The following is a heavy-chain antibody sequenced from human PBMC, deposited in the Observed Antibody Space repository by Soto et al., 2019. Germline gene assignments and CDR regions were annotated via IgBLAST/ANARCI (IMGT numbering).Heavy chain of an antibody. Sequence: QVQLVQSGAEVKKPGSSVKVSCKASGGTFSSYTISWVRQAPGQGLEWMGRIIPILGIANYAQKFQGRVTITADKSTSTAYMELSSLRSEDTAVYYCARGRGYSGYDFSYWGQGTLVTVSS. V-gene: IGHV1-69*02. J-gene: IGHJ4*02. CDR1: GGTFSSYT. D-gene: IGHD5-12*01. CDR2: IIPILGIA. CDR3: ARGRGYSGYDFSY.